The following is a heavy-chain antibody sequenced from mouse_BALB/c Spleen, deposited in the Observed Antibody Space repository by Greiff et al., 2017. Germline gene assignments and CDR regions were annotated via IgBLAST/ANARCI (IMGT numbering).Heavy chain of an antibody. V-gene: IGHV5-12-1*01. Sequence: EVKLVESGGGLVKPGGSLKLSCAASGFAFSSYDMSWVRQTPEKRLEWVAYISSGGGSTYYPDTVKGRFTISRDNAKNTLYLQMSSLKSEDTAMYYCARQNGNYLDYWGQGTTLTVSS. CDR1: GFAFSSYD. CDR2: ISSGGGST. J-gene: IGHJ2*01. D-gene: IGHD2-1*01. CDR3: ARQNGNYLDY.